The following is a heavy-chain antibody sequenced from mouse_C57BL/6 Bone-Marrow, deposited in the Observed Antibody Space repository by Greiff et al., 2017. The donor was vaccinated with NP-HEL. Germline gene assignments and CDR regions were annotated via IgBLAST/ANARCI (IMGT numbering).Heavy chain of an antibody. CDR2: IYPGDGDT. CDR3: ARPSYDYKFDY. V-gene: IGHV1-80*01. D-gene: IGHD2-4*01. Sequence: VKLMESGAELVKPGASVKISCKASGYAFSSYWMNWVKQRPGKGLEWIGQIYPGDGDTNYNGKFKGKATLTADKSSSTAYMQLSSLTSEDSAVYFCARPSYDYKFDYWGQGTTLTVSS. J-gene: IGHJ2*01. CDR1: GYAFSSYW.